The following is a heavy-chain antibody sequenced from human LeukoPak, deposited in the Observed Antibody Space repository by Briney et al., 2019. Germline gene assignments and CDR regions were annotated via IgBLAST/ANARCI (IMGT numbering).Heavy chain of an antibody. Sequence: SVKVSCTASERTFSSYAISWVRQSPGQGLEWMGGIILIFGTANYAQKFQGRVTITTDESTSTAYMELSSLRSEDTAVYYCARVATNEEYYFDYWGQGTLVTVSS. CDR1: ERTFSSYA. CDR3: ARVATNEEYYFDY. CDR2: IILIFGTA. D-gene: IGHD1-1*01. J-gene: IGHJ4*02. V-gene: IGHV1-69*05.